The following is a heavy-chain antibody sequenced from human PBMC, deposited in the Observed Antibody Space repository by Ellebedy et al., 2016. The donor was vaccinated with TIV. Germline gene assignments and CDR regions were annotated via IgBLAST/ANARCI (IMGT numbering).Heavy chain of an antibody. CDR1: GFIFSTYW. CDR3: APQRESTDLYRFDP. Sequence: HTGGSLRLSCAASGFIFSTYWMHWVRQAPGKGLVWVSRVYPDGTDTDYADSVKGRFTISRDNARNTLYLQMNNLRADDTAVYYCAPQRESTDLYRFDPWGQGTLVTVSS. V-gene: IGHV3-74*01. CDR2: VYPDGTDT. J-gene: IGHJ5*02. D-gene: IGHD1-26*01.